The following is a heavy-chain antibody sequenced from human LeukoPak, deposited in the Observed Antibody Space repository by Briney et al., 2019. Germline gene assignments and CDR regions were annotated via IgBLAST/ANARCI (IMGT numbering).Heavy chain of an antibody. V-gene: IGHV3-74*01. J-gene: IGHJ4*02. Sequence: GGSLRLSCAASGFTFSSYWMHWVLQGPGKGLVWVSRFLSDGSRTTYADSVKGRFTISGDNAKNTLYLQMNSLRAEDTAVYYCARVGDYGSGFDFWGQGTLVTVSS. CDR3: ARVGDYGSGFDF. CDR1: GFTFSSYW. D-gene: IGHD3-10*01. CDR2: FLSDGSRT.